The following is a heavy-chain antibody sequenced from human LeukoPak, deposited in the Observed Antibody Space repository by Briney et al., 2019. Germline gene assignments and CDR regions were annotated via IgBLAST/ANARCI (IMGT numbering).Heavy chain of an antibody. J-gene: IGHJ5*02. CDR3: AKGGYSTWFDP. Sequence: GGSLRLSCAASGFMFSSYSMTWVRQAPGKGLEWVSNIRSNGRDTYYADSVKGRFTISRDNSKNTLYLEMNSLRAEDTAVYYCAKGGYSTWFDPWGQGTLVTASS. CDR2: IRSNGRDT. CDR1: GFMFSSYS. V-gene: IGHV3-23*01. D-gene: IGHD5-12*01.